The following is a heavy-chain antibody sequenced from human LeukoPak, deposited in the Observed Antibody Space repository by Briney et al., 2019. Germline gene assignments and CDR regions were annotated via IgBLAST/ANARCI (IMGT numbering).Heavy chain of an antibody. V-gene: IGHV4-4*02. CDR2: IYHSGST. J-gene: IGHJ4*02. CDR3: ARAPLGDYYGSGSVIDY. D-gene: IGHD3-10*01. CDR1: GGSISSSNW. Sequence: PSETLSLTCAVSGGSISSSNWWSWVRQPPGKGLEWIGEIYHSGSTNYNPFLKSRVTISVDKSKNQFSLKLSSVTAADTAVYYCARAPLGDYYGSGSVIDYWGQGTLVTVSS.